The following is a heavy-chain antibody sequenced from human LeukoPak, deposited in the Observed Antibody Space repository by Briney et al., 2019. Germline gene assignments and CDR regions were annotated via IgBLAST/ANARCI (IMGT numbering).Heavy chain of an antibody. V-gene: IGHV1-2*02. J-gene: IGHJ4*02. CDR2: VDPNRGGT. CDR1: RYPFINYW. Sequence: ASVKVSCKASRYPFINYWIHWVRQAPGQGLEWMGGVDPNRGGTDYAQKFQGRVTMTRDTSIRTAYMELSSLRPDDTAVYYCARTSFDSWGQGTLVTVSS. CDR3: ARTSFDS.